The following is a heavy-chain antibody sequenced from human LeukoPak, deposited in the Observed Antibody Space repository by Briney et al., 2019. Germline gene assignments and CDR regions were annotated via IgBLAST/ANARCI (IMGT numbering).Heavy chain of an antibody. CDR1: GFTFSSYA. CDR2: ISGSGGIT. Sequence: GGSLRLSCAASGFTFSSYAIYWVRQAPGKGLEWVSGISGSGGITYFADPVKGRFTISRDNSKNTVYLQMDSLRVEDTAVYYCAKTTTGYSSGRYPGWPVDYWGQGTLVTVSS. CDR3: AKTTTGYSSGRYPGWPVDY. V-gene: IGHV3-23*01. D-gene: IGHD6-19*01. J-gene: IGHJ4*02.